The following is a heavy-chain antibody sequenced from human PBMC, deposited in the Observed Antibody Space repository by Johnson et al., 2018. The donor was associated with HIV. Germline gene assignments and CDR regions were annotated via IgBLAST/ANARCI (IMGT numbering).Heavy chain of an antibody. Sequence: QVQLVESGGGVVQPGRSLRLSCVASGFTFSTYTMHWVRQAPGKGLEWVALISYDGNSRYYADSVKGRFTISRDNSKNTLYLQMNSQRSEDTAVYYCARAYNFWSGENDAFDIWGQGTMVTVSS. D-gene: IGHD3-3*01. CDR3: ARAYNFWSGENDAFDI. V-gene: IGHV3-30*04. CDR2: ISYDGNSR. J-gene: IGHJ3*02. CDR1: GFTFSTYT.